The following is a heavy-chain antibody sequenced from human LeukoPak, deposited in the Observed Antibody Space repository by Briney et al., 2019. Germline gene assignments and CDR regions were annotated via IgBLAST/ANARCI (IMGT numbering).Heavy chain of an antibody. CDR3: ARGSGDFDASDI. V-gene: IGHV3-7*01. D-gene: IGHD1-26*01. CDR2: IKENGNEQ. Sequence: GGSLRLSCEASGFTFTSYWMSWVRQAPGKGPEWVAHIKENGNEQYYADSVKGRFTISRDNVKQSLGLQMNSLRVEDTAVYYCARGSGDFDASDIWGQGTMVTVSS. CDR1: GFTFTSYW. J-gene: IGHJ3*02.